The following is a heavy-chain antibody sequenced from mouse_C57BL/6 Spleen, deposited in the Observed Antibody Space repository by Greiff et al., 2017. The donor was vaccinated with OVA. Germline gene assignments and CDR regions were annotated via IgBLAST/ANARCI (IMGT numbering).Heavy chain of an antibody. CDR2: IYPGSGNT. J-gene: IGHJ2*01. Sequence: QVQLQQSGAELVRPGASVKLSCKASGYTFTDYYINWVKQRPGQGLEWIARIYPGSGNTYYNEKFKGKATLTAEKSSSTAYMQLSSLTSEDSAVYFCARGVTTKGYLDYWGQGTTLTVSS. V-gene: IGHV1-76*01. CDR3: ARGVTTKGYLDY. D-gene: IGHD2-2*01. CDR1: GYTFTDYY.